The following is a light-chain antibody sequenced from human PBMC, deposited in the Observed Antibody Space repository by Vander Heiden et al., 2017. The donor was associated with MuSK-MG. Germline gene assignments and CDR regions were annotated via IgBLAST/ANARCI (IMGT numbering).Light chain of an antibody. CDR3: QAWDSSTAV. CDR1: KLGDKY. Sequence: SYELTPPPSVPVSPGQTASITCSGDKLGDKYACWYQQKPSQSPVLVIYQDSKRPSGIPERFSGSNSGNTATLTISGTQAMDEADYYCQAWDSSTAVFGTGTKVTVL. CDR2: QDS. J-gene: IGLJ1*01. V-gene: IGLV3-1*01.